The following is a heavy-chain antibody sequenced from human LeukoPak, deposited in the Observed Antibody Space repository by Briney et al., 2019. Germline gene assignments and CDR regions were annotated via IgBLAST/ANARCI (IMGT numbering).Heavy chain of an antibody. CDR1: GFTFSSYA. CDR2: ISGSGGST. Sequence: PGGSLRLSCAASGFTFSSYAMSWVRQAPGKGLEWVSAISGSGGSTYYADSVKGRFTISRDNSKNTLYLQMNSLRAEDTAVYYCARANHYDEGYYFDLWGQGTLVIVSS. CDR3: ARANHYDEGYYFDL. V-gene: IGHV3-23*01. J-gene: IGHJ4*02. D-gene: IGHD3-22*01.